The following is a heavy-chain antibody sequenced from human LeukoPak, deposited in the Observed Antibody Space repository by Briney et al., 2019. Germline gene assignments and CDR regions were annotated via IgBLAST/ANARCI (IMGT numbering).Heavy chain of an antibody. D-gene: IGHD3-10*01. Sequence: GGSLRLSCAASGFTFSYYSMNWVRKAPGKGLEWVSYISSSSGTIHYADSVKGRFTISRDNAKNSLYLQMNSLRDEDTAVYYCARDRDGSGSSNDYWGQGTLVTVSS. V-gene: IGHV3-48*02. J-gene: IGHJ4*02. CDR1: GFTFSYYS. CDR3: ARDRDGSGSSNDY. CDR2: ISSSSGTI.